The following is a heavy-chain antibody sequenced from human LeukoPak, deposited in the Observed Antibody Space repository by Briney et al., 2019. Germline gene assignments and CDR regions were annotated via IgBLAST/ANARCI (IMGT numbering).Heavy chain of an antibody. CDR3: ARSYAEADAFDI. V-gene: IGHV3-21*01. CDR1: GFTFSSYS. J-gene: IGHJ3*02. Sequence: PGGTLRLSRAASGFTFSSYSMNWVRQAPGKGLEWVSSISSSSSYIYYADSVKGRFPISRDNAKNSLCLQMNSLRAEDTAVYYGARSYAEADAFDIWGQGTMVTVPS. D-gene: IGHD1-26*01. CDR2: ISSSSSYI.